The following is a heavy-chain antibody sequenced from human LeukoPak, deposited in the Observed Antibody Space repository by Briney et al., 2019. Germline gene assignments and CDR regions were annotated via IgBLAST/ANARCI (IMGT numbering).Heavy chain of an antibody. CDR1: GYSFTSYW. V-gene: IGHV5-10-1*01. D-gene: IGHD5-12*01. CDR3: ARQYGIVDTIDY. CDR2: IDPSDSYT. Sequence: GESLKISCKGSGYSFTSYWISWVRQMPGKGLEWMGRIDPSDSYTNYSPSFQGHVTISADKSISTAYLQWSSLKASDTAMYYCARQYGIVDTIDYWGQGTLVTVSS. J-gene: IGHJ4*02.